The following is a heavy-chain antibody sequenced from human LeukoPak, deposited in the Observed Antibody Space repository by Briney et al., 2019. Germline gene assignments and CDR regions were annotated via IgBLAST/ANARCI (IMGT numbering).Heavy chain of an antibody. CDR2: IYTSGST. V-gene: IGHV4-4*07. Sequence: KPSETLSLTCTVSGGSISSYYWSWVRQPAGKGLEWIGRIYTSGSTNYNPSLKSRVTISVDKSKNQFSLKLSSVTAADTAVYYCARGAPNPRYYYYMDVWGKGTTVTVSS. CDR3: ARGAPNPRYYYYMDV. CDR1: GGSISSYY. J-gene: IGHJ6*03. D-gene: IGHD1-14*01.